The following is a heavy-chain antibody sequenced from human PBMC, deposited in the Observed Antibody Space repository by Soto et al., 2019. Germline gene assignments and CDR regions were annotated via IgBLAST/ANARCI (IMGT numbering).Heavy chain of an antibody. CDR2: IFYSGSSP. V-gene: IGHV4-59*02. CDR3: ARLASGIDYLNNMDV. J-gene: IGHJ6*03. CDR1: GGSVRSYY. D-gene: IGHD4-17*01. Sequence: SETLSLTCTVSGGSVRSYYWTWIRQPPGRGLEWIGHIFYSGSSPTYNPSLQSRVTMSVDTSKNQFSLQLTSVTAVDSAVYYCARLASGIDYLNNMDVWGKGTTVTVSS.